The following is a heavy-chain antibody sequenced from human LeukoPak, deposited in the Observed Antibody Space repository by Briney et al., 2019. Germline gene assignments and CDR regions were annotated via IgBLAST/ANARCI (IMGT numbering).Heavy chain of an antibody. Sequence: GGSLRLSCAASGFTFSSYSMNWVRQAPGKGLEWVPSISSSSTYIYYADSVKGRFTISRDSAKNSLYLQMNSLRAEDTALYYCVIEDGYTGSYMVYWGQGTLVTVSS. V-gene: IGHV3-21*01. D-gene: IGHD1-26*01. CDR2: ISSSSTYI. CDR1: GFTFSSYS. J-gene: IGHJ4*02. CDR3: VIEDGYTGSYMVY.